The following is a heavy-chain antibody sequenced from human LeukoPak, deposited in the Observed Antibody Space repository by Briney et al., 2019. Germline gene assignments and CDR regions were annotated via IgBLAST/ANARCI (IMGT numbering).Heavy chain of an antibody. D-gene: IGHD3-16*01. CDR3: ARGEVGMINYYYYMDV. Sequence: SETLSLTCTVSGGSISSYYWSWIRQPAGKGLESIGHISTSGSTNYNPSLKSRVTMSVDTSKNQFSLKLSSVTAADTAVYYCARGEVGMINYYYYMDVWGKGTTVTISS. J-gene: IGHJ6*03. CDR2: ISTSGST. V-gene: IGHV4-4*07. CDR1: GGSISSYY.